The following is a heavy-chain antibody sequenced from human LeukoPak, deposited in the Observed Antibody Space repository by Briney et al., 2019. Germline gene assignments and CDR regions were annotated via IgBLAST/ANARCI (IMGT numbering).Heavy chain of an antibody. Sequence: GGSLRLSCAASGFTFSTYWMSWVRQAPGKGLEWVANMNQDGSQKYYVDSVKGRFTISRDNAKNSLYLQINSLRDEDTAVYYCAREDFGGNSMQFDYWGQGTLVTVSS. D-gene: IGHD4-23*01. CDR1: GFTFSTYW. V-gene: IGHV3-7*01. CDR2: MNQDGSQK. J-gene: IGHJ4*02. CDR3: AREDFGGNSMQFDY.